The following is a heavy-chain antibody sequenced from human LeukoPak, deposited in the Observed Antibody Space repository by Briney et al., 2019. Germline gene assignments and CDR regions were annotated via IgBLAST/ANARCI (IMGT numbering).Heavy chain of an antibody. Sequence: SETLSLTCAVYGGSFSGYYWSWIRQPPGKGLEWIGEINHSRSTNYNPSLKSRVAISVDTSKNQFSLKLSSVTAAATAVYYCAKDLRRRVTAIGYGPNEYYYYMDVWGKGTTVTIFS. CDR3: AKDLRRRVTAIGYGPNEYYYYMDV. J-gene: IGHJ6*03. CDR2: INHSRST. V-gene: IGHV4-34*01. CDR1: GGSFSGYY. D-gene: IGHD4/OR15-4a*01.